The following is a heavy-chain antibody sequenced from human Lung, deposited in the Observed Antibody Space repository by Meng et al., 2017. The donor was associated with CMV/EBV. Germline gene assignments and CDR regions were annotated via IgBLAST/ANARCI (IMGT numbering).Heavy chain of an antibody. J-gene: IGHJ4*02. V-gene: IGHV3-23*01. CDR3: ARRMIYGGNSFDS. D-gene: IGHD4-23*01. CDR2: VSGSGGIT. Sequence: GGSLRLSCAVSGFTFSSYAMNWVRQAPGKGLEWVSSVSGSGGITYYADSVKGRFTISRDNSKNIVYLQMNSLRAEDTAVYFCARRMIYGGNSFDSWGQGTLVTVSS. CDR1: GFTFSSYA.